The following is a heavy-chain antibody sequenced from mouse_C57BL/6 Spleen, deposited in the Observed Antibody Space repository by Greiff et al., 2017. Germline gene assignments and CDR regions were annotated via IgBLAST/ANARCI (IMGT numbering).Heavy chain of an antibody. J-gene: IGHJ2*01. CDR1: GYTFTSYW. Sequence: VQLQQPGAELVRPGSSVKLSCKASGYTFTSYWMHWVKQRPIHGLEWIGNIDPSDSATHYNQQFKDKATLTVDKSSSTAYMQLSSLTSEDSAVYYCARLAYYSSLGYFDYWGQGTTLTVSS. CDR2: IDPSDSAT. CDR3: ARLAYYSSLGYFDY. V-gene: IGHV1-52*01. D-gene: IGHD2-5*01.